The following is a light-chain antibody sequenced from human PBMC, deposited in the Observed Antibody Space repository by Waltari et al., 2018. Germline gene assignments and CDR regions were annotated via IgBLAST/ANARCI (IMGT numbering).Light chain of an antibody. CDR3: SSYTSYTGSDNWL. V-gene: IGLV2-8*01. J-gene: IGLJ3*02. CDR1: SNDVGGYNY. Sequence: QSALTQPPSASGSPGQSVTISCTGTSNDVGGYNYVSWYQQHPGKVPKVMISEVSKRPSGVPDRFSGSKPGNTASLTISGRQAEDEADYYCSSYTSYTGSDNWLFGGGTKLTVL. CDR2: EVS.